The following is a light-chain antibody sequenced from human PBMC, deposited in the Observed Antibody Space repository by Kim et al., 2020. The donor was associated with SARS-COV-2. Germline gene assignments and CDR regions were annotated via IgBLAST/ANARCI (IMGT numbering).Light chain of an antibody. Sequence: LGQSITISCTGSSNDVGADHYVSWYRHHPGKAPKLMIYDVSLRPSGVSNRFSGSKSGNTASLTISGLQAEDEADYYCSTYTDSVTFGGGTQLTVL. CDR1: SNDVGADHY. CDR3: STYTDSVT. CDR2: DVS. V-gene: IGLV2-14*03. J-gene: IGLJ3*02.